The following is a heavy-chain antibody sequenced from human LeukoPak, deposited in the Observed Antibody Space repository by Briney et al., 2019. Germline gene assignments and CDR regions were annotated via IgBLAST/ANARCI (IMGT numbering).Heavy chain of an antibody. CDR2: IYYSGST. CDR1: GDSFSNYY. V-gene: IGHV4-59*01. J-gene: IGHJ6*02. Sequence: SETLSLTCSVSGDSFSNYYWTWIRQPPGKGLEWIGYIYYSGSTNYNPSLKSRVTISVDTSKNQFSLKLSSVTAADTAVYYCARGLGIAVAGTDYYYGMDVWGQGTTVTVSS. CDR3: ARGLGIAVAGTDYYYGMDV. D-gene: IGHD6-19*01.